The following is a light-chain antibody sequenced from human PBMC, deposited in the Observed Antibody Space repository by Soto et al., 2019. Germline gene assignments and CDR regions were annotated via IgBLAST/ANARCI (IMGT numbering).Light chain of an antibody. CDR3: QQYNKWPIT. J-gene: IGKJ5*01. CDR1: QSVGSL. CDR2: RAS. Sequence: EIVLTQSPATLSVSPGERATISCRASQSVGSLLAWYQQKPGQAPRLLIYRASSRATGISGSFSGSGSGTEFTLTITSLQSEDFAVYYCQQYNKWPITFGQGTRLEIK. V-gene: IGKV3-15*01.